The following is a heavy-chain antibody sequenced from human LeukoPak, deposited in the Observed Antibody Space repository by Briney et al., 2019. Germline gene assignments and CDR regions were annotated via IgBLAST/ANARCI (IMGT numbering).Heavy chain of an antibody. V-gene: IGHV5-51*01. CDR2: IYLDDSDT. CDR1: GYSFNSHW. D-gene: IGHD4-17*01. CDR3: VRLSLVTGDYSHIAY. Sequence: GESLKISCKSSGYSFNSHWVAWVRQRPGEGLEWMGIIYLDDSDTRYSPPFQGQVTISADKSISTAYLQWSSLKASDTAMYYCVRLSLVTGDYSHIAYWGQGTLVTVSS. J-gene: IGHJ4*02.